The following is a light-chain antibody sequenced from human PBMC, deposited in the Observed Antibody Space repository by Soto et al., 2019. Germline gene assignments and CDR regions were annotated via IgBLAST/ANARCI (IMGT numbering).Light chain of an antibody. CDR2: WAS. CDR1: QSVLFRSNNKNY. J-gene: IGKJ5*01. Sequence: DIVMTQSPDSLAVSLGASAINCKSSQSVLFRSNNKNYLGWYQQKSGQPPRLLIFWASTRESGVPDRFSGSVSGTDFTLTISSLQAEDVAVYYCQQYYDTLPTFGQGTRLEIK. V-gene: IGKV4-1*01. CDR3: QQYYDTLPT.